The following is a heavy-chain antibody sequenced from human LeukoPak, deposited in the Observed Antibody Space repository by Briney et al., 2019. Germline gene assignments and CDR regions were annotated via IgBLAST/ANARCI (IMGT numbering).Heavy chain of an antibody. Sequence: GASVKVSCKASGYIFTGYYMHWVRQAPGQGLEWMGWINPNSGGTNYAQKFQGRVTMTRDTSISTAYMELSRLRSDDTAVYYCARDPRIAAAGTEYYFDYWGQGTLVTVSS. J-gene: IGHJ4*02. D-gene: IGHD6-13*01. CDR2: INPNSGGT. V-gene: IGHV1-2*02. CDR1: GYIFTGYY. CDR3: ARDPRIAAAGTEYYFDY.